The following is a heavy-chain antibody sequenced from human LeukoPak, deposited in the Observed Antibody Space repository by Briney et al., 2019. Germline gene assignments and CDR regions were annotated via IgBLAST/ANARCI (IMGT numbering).Heavy chain of an antibody. J-gene: IGHJ4*02. CDR1: RFTFSNYG. D-gene: IGHD2-2*01. CDR3: ARDRCSSTSCYVLYFDY. V-gene: IGHV3-48*02. Sequence: GGSLRLSCAASRFTFSNYGMNWVRQAPGKGLEWVSSITSSSGTIYYADSVKGRFSISRDNAKNSLYLQMNSLRDEDTAVYYCARDRCSSTSCYVLYFDYWGQGSLVTVSS. CDR2: ITSSSGTI.